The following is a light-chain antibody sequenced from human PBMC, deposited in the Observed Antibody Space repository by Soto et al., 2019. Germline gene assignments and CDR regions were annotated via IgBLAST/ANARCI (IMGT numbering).Light chain of an antibody. CDR1: QSISSW. CDR2: KGS. V-gene: IGKV1-5*03. CDR3: QQYNSYSGT. J-gene: IGKJ1*01. Sequence: DIQMTQSPSTLSASVGDRVTITCRASQSISSWLAWYQQKPGKAPKLLIYKGSSLERGVPSRFSGSGSGTEFTLTISSLQPDDFATYYCQQYNSYSGTFGQGTKVEIK.